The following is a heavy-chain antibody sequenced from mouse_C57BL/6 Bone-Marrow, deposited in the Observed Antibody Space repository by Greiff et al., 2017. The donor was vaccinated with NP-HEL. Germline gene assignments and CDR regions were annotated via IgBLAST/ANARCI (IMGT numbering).Heavy chain of an antibody. CDR3: ARCGAFYGSNYFDY. CDR2: IYPGGGYT. J-gene: IGHJ2*01. D-gene: IGHD1-1*01. Sequence: VMLVESGAELVRPGTSVKMSCKASGYTFTNYWIGWAKQRPGHGLEWIGDIYPGGGYTNYNEKFKGKATLTADKSSSTAYMQFSSLTSEDSAIYYCARCGAFYGSNYFDYWGQGTTLTVSS. V-gene: IGHV1-63*01. CDR1: GYTFTNYW.